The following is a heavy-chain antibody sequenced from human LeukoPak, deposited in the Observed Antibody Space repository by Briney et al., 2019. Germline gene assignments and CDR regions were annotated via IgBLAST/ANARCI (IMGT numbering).Heavy chain of an antibody. Sequence: ASVKVSCKASGYSFGSSGINWVRQAPGQGLEWMGWISAYNGDTNYAQKLQGRVTMTTDTSTSTAYMGLMSLRSDDTAVYYCARGGYYGSGSFPDYWGQGTLVTVSS. V-gene: IGHV1-18*01. J-gene: IGHJ4*02. CDR3: ARGGYYGSGSFPDY. CDR2: ISAYNGDT. CDR1: GYSFGSSG. D-gene: IGHD3-10*01.